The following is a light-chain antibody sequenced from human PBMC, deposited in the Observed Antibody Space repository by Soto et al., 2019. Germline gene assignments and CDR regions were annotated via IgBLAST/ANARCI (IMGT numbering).Light chain of an antibody. Sequence: DIVMTQSPLSLPVTPGEPASISCRSSQSLLHSNGYNYLDWYLQKPGQSPQLLIYLGSNRASGVTDRFSGSGSGTDFTLKISRVDAEDVGVYYCMQALQTPMYTFGQGTKLEIK. V-gene: IGKV2-28*01. CDR1: QSLLHSNGYNY. CDR3: MQALQTPMYT. J-gene: IGKJ2*01. CDR2: LGS.